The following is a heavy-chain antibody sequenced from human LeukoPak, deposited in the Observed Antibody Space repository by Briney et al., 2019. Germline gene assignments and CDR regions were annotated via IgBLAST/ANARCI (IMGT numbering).Heavy chain of an antibody. CDR3: ARDRWPAHQTNNYYYYYGMDV. Sequence: GGSLRLSCAASGFTFSSYSMNWVRQAPGKGLEWVSYISSSSSTIYYADSVKGRFTISRDNAKNSLYLPMNSLRDEDTAVYYCARDRWPAHQTNNYYYYYGMDVWGQGTTVTVSS. CDR2: ISSSSSTI. V-gene: IGHV3-48*02. D-gene: IGHD2-15*01. J-gene: IGHJ6*02. CDR1: GFTFSSYS.